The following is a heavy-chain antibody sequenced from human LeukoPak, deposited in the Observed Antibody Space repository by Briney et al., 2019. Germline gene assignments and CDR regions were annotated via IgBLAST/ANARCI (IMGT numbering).Heavy chain of an antibody. J-gene: IGHJ4*02. CDR3: GGGGY. Sequence: PGGSLRLSCAISGFTFSSHTMTWIRQAPGKGLEWVANIKQNENEKHYVDSVEGRFTISRDNARNTVYLQMDSLRVEDTAIYHCGGGGYWGQGILVIVSS. V-gene: IGHV3-7*04. CDR2: IKQNENEK. CDR1: GFTFSSHT.